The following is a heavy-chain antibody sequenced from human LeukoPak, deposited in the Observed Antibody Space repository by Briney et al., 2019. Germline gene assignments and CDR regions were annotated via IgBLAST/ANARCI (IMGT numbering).Heavy chain of an antibody. CDR3: AKGSSDGDKAGDWFDP. Sequence: PGGSLRLSCAASGFTFSSYAMSWVRQAPGKGLEWVSATIGSGGSTYYADSVKGRFTISRDNSKNPLYLQMNSLRAEDTAVYYCAKGSSDGDKAGDWFDPWGQGTLVTVSS. CDR2: TIGSGGST. D-gene: IGHD4-17*01. J-gene: IGHJ5*02. CDR1: GFTFSSYA. V-gene: IGHV3-23*01.